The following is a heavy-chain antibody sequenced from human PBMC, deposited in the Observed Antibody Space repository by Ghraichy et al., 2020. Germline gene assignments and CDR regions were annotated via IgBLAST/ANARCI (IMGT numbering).Heavy chain of an antibody. CDR2: ISWNSGSM. CDR3: VKDFSPSGTYLSSGMDV. CDR1: GFTFDDYA. D-gene: IGHD1-26*01. V-gene: IGHV3-9*01. J-gene: IGHJ6*02. Sequence: LSLTCAASGFTFDDYAMHWARQAPGKGLQWVSGISWNSGSMAYADSVKGRFTISRDNAKNSLYLHMDSLRAEDTALYYCVKDFSPSGTYLSSGMDVWGQGTTVTVSS.